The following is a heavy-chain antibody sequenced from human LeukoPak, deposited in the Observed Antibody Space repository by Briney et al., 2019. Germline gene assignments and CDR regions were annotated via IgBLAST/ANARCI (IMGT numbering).Heavy chain of an antibody. V-gene: IGHV4-61*02. CDR3: ARDSLLDFWSGPTMDV. Sequence: PSETLSLTCTVSGGSISSGSYYWSWIRQPAGKGLEWIGRIYTSGSTNYNPSLKSRVTISVDTSKNQFSLKLSSVTAADTAVYYCARDSLLDFWSGPTMDVWGKGTTVTVSS. D-gene: IGHD3-3*01. CDR1: GGSISSGSYY. J-gene: IGHJ6*03. CDR2: IYTSGST.